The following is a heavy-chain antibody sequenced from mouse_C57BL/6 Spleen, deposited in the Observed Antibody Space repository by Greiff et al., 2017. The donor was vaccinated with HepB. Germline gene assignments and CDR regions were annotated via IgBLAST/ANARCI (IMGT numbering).Heavy chain of an antibody. CDR1: GYTFTDYY. Sequence: VQVVESGPELVKPGASVKISCKASGYTFTDYYINWVKQRPGQGLEWIGWIFPGSGSTYYNEKFKGKATLTVDKSSSTAYMLLSSLTSEDSAVYFCARAVYYGSSLHFDYWGQGTTLTVSS. V-gene: IGHV1-75*01. CDR3: ARAVYYGSSLHFDY. D-gene: IGHD1-1*01. CDR2: IFPGSGST. J-gene: IGHJ2*01.